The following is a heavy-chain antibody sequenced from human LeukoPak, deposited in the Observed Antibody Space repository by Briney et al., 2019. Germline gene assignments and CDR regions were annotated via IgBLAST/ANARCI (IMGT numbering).Heavy chain of an antibody. V-gene: IGHV3-53*01. D-gene: IGHD3-22*01. CDR3: AKTKITLIVVANPNSGALDI. J-gene: IGHJ3*02. CDR1: GFTVSSNY. CDR2: IYSGGST. Sequence: GGSLRLSCAASGFTVSSNYMSWVRQAPGKGLEWVSVIYSGGSTYYADSVKGRFTISRDNSKNTLYLQMNNLRAEDTAVYYCAKTKITLIVVANPNSGALDIWGQGTTVTVSS.